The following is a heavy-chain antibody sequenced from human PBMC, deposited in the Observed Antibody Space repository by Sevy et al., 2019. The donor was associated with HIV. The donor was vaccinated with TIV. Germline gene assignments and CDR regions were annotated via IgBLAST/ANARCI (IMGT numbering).Heavy chain of an antibody. CDR3: ARERTYLFDY. CDR1: GFTFGSYG. J-gene: IGHJ4*01. V-gene: IGHV3-33*01. CDR2: IWFDGSNI. Sequence: GGSLRLSCVASGFTFGSYGMLWVRQAPGKGLEWVAHIWFDGSNIHYADSVRGRFTISRDNSKNTLSLHMSSLRVEDTAVYYCARERTYLFDYCGQEPWSPSPQ.